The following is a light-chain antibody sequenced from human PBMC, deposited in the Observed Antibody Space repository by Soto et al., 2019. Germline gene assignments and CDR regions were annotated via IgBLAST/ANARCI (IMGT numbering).Light chain of an antibody. J-gene: IGLJ1*01. CDR1: SSDIGGYNS. CDR2: EVS. V-gene: IGLV2-14*01. Sequence: QSALTQPASVSGSPGQSITISCTGTSSDIGGYNSVSWYQHHPGKAPKLIIYEVSNRPSGVSYRFSGSKSGNRASLTISGLQAEDDADYYCSSYTRNSTYVFGTGTKLTFL. CDR3: SSYTRNSTYV.